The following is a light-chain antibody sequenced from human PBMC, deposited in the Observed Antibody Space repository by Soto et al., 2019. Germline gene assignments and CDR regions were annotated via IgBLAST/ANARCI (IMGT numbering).Light chain of an antibody. V-gene: IGKV3-20*01. Sequence: ETVLPQSPGTLSLSPGVRATLSCRASQNVYSNFVGWYQHRPGQAPRLLIYGTSTRATDIPDRFSGSGSGTDFTLTISRLEPDDFAVYFCHKYGNSPLTFVPGTKVDF. CDR1: QNVYSNF. CDR2: GTS. CDR3: HKYGNSPLT. J-gene: IGKJ3*01.